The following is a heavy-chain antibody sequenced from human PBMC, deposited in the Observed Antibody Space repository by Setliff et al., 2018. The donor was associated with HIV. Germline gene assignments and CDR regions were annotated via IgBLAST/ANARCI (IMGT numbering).Heavy chain of an antibody. CDR2: INPSGGGT. V-gene: IGHV1-46*01. Sequence: ASVKVSCKASGYTFTSYGISWVRQAPGQGLEWMGIINPSGGGTNFAQKFQGRVTMTRDTSTSTVYMELNSLRSEDTAVYYCARVHDGTTTGAFDIWGQGTLVTVSS. CDR1: GYTFTSYG. J-gene: IGHJ3*02. D-gene: IGHD3-22*01. CDR3: ARVHDGTTTGAFDI.